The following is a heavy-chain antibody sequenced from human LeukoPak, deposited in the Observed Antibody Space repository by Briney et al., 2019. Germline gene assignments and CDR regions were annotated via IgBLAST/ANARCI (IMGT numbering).Heavy chain of an antibody. Sequence: GGSLRLSCAASGFTFSSYGMHWVRQAPGKGLEWVAVISYDGSNKYYADSVKGRFTISRDNSKNTLYLQMNSLRAEDTAVYYCARRPGKYYDSSDYYFDYWGQGTLVTVSS. CDR3: ARRPGKYYDSSDYYFDY. CDR2: ISYDGSNK. CDR1: GFTFSSYG. V-gene: IGHV3-30*03. D-gene: IGHD3-22*01. J-gene: IGHJ4*02.